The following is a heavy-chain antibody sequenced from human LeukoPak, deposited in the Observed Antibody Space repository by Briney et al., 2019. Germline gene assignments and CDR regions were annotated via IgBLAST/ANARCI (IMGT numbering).Heavy chain of an antibody. J-gene: IGHJ4*02. CDR2: IYTSGST. CDR1: GYSISSGYY. V-gene: IGHV4-61*02. CDR3: ASSFGVAWYYFDY. Sequence: SETLSLTCAVSGYSISSGYYWSWIRQPAGKGLEWIGRIYTSGSTNYNPSLKSRVTISVDTSKNQFSLKLSSVTAADTAVYYCASSFGVAWYYFDYWGQGTLVTVSS. D-gene: IGHD3-3*01.